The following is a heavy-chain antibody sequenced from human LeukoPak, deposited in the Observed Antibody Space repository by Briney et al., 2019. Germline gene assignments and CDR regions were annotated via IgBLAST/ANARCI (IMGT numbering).Heavy chain of an antibody. D-gene: IGHD5-12*01. CDR1: GGTFSSNT. J-gene: IGHJ3*02. Sequence: ASVKVSCKASGGTFSSNTINWVRQATGQGREWMGWMNPNSGNTGYAQKFQGRVTMTRNTSISTAYMELSSLRSEDTAVYYCARTSGYDAFDIWGQGTMVTVSS. CDR2: MNPNSGNT. V-gene: IGHV1-8*02. CDR3: ARTSGYDAFDI.